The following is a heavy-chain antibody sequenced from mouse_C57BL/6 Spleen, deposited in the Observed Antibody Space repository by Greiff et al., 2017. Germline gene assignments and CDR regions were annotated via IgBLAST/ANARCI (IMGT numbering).Heavy chain of an antibody. J-gene: IGHJ2*01. CDR3: TRRTTVVSYFDY. CDR2: IDPETGGT. CDR1: GYTFTDYE. Sequence: VKLVESGAELVRPGASVTLSCKASGYTFTDYEMHWVKQTPVHGLEWIGAIDPETGGTAYNQKFKGKAILTADKSSSTAYMELRSLTSEDSAVYYCTRRTTVVSYFDYWGQGTTLTVSS. V-gene: IGHV1-15*01. D-gene: IGHD1-1*01.